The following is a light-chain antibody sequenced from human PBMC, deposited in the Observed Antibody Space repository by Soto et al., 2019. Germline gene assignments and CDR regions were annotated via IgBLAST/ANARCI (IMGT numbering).Light chain of an antibody. CDR3: QQARRFPIT. CDR2: AAS. J-gene: IGKJ5*01. CDR1: QDISNW. Sequence: DIQMTQSPSSVSASVGDRVTISCRASQDISNWLAWYQQKPGEAPKFLIYAASNLQSGVPSKFSVSGSGTDFTLTISSLLPEDFAVYYSQQARRFPITFGQGTRLEMK. V-gene: IGKV1-12*01.